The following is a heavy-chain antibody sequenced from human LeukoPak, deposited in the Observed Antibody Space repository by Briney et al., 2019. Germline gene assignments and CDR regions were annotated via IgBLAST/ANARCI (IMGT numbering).Heavy chain of an antibody. V-gene: IGHV3-30-3*01. Sequence: PGGSLRLSCAASGLTFSSYAMHWVRQAPGKGLEWVAVIAYDGSNKYYADSVKGRFTISKDNSKNTLFLQMNSLRPEDTAVYYCAAEYCSGGSCYTGHSGHDYWGQGTLVTVSS. D-gene: IGHD2-15*01. CDR2: IAYDGSNK. CDR3: AAEYCSGGSCYTGHSGHDY. J-gene: IGHJ4*02. CDR1: GLTFSSYA.